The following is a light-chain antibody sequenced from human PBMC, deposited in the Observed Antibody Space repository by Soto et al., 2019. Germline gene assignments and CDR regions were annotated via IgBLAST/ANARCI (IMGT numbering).Light chain of an antibody. V-gene: IGKV1-39*01. J-gene: IGKJ2*01. Sequence: DIQMTQSPSSLSASVGVRVTITCRARQIISTYLNWYQQEPGKASKLLIYAESSLQSGVPSRFSGSGSGTEFPLTTSSLQPEHFAAYNGQQSHGIPYPVGQWTKLEIK. CDR2: AES. CDR3: QQSHGIPYP. CDR1: QIISTY.